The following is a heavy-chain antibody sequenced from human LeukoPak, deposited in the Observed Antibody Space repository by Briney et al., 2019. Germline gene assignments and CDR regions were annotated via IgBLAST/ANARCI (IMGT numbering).Heavy chain of an antibody. CDR3: ARGSAYSGSYYYYYYMDV. Sequence: ASVKVSCKASGYTFTSYYMHWVRQAPGQGLEWMGWINPNSGGTNYAQKFRGRVTMTRDTSISTAYMELSRLRSDDTAVYYCARGSAYSGSYYYYYYMDVWGKGTTVTVSS. CDR2: INPNSGGT. V-gene: IGHV1-2*02. CDR1: GYTFTSYY. J-gene: IGHJ6*03. D-gene: IGHD1-26*01.